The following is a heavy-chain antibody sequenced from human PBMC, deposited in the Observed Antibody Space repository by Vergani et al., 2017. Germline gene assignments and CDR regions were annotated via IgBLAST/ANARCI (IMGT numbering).Heavy chain of an antibody. Sequence: QVQLQESGPGLVKPSQTLSLTCTVSGGSISSGGYYWSWIRQHPGKGLEWIGYIYYRGSTYYNPSLKSRVTISVDTSKNQFSLKLSSVTAADTAVYYCARGRATKDYGDYLNWFDPWGQGTLVTVSS. D-gene: IGHD4-17*01. CDR1: GGSISSGGYY. V-gene: IGHV4-31*03. J-gene: IGHJ5*02. CDR3: ARGRATKDYGDYLNWFDP. CDR2: IYYRGST.